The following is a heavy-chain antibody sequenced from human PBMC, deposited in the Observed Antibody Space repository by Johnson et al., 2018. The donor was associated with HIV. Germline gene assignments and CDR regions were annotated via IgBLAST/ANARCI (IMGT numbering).Heavy chain of an antibody. CDR2: IRWNSGSI. V-gene: IGHV3-9*01. Sequence: VQLVESGGGLVQPGRSLRLSCAASGLTFDDYAMHWVRQAPGKGLEWVSGIRWNSGSIGYADSVKGRFTISRDNAKNSLYLQMNRLRAEETAVYYCAKDRRELTPDAFDIWGQGTMVTVSS. J-gene: IGHJ3*02. CDR3: AKDRRELTPDAFDI. CDR1: GLTFDDYA. D-gene: IGHD1-26*01.